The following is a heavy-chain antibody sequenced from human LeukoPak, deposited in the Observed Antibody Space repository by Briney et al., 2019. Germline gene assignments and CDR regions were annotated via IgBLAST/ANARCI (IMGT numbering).Heavy chain of an antibody. V-gene: IGHV3-9*01. CDR1: GFTFDDYA. Sequence: PGGSLRLSCAASGFTFDDYAMHWVRQAPGKGLEWVASITWNSNHEDYADSVRGRFTISRDNAKNSLYLQMNSLRSEDTAFYYCTKDRDSGTTFLRINWFDPWGQGTLVTVSS. CDR3: TKDRDSGTTFLRINWFDP. D-gene: IGHD1-7*01. CDR2: ITWNSNHE. J-gene: IGHJ5*02.